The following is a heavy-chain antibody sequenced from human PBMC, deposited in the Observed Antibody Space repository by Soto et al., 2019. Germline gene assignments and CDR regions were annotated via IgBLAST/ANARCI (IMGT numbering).Heavy chain of an antibody. CDR2: ISGSGGST. V-gene: IGHV3-23*01. Sequence: GGSLRLSCAASGFTFSSYAMSWVRQAPGKGLEWVSAISGSGGSTYYADSVKGRFTISRDNSKNTLYLQMNSLRAEDTAVYYCAKAPPASTDILTGYYRVYFDYWGQGTLVTVSS. J-gene: IGHJ4*02. CDR1: GFTFSSYA. D-gene: IGHD3-9*01. CDR3: AKAPPASTDILTGYYRVYFDY.